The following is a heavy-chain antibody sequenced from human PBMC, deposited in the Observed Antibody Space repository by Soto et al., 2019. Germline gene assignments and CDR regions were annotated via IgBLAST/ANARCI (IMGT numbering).Heavy chain of an antibody. Sequence: ASRKVSCKASGYTFTNYDIIWVRQAPGQGLECMGWMNPYNGNTGYAQNFQGRVTMTRNTSINTAYMELSSLKSEDTAVYYCARGPGDLGYLDSWGQGALVTVSS. CDR3: ARGPGDLGYLDS. D-gene: IGHD3-10*01. J-gene: IGHJ4*02. V-gene: IGHV1-8*01. CDR1: GYTFTNYD. CDR2: MNPYNGNT.